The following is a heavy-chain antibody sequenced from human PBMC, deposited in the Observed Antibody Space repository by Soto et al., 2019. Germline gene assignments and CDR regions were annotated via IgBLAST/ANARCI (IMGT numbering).Heavy chain of an antibody. CDR3: ARTALVGAINFHY. Sequence: QVQLPESGPGLVKPSQTLSLTCTVSGGSISSGDYYWSWIRQHPGKGLEWIGYIYYSGSTYYNPSLKSRVTISVDTSKNQFSLKLSSVTAADTAMYYCARTALVGAINFHYWGQGTLVTVSS. J-gene: IGHJ4*02. CDR2: IYYSGST. D-gene: IGHD1-26*01. V-gene: IGHV4-31*03. CDR1: GGSISSGDYY.